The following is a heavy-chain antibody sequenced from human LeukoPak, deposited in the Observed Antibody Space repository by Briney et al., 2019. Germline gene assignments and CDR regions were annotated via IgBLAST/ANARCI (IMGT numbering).Heavy chain of an antibody. CDR1: GGSISSSSYY. CDR2: IYYSGST. CDR3: ARDIAAADAYYYYYGMDV. J-gene: IGHJ6*02. D-gene: IGHD6-13*01. V-gene: IGHV4-39*01. Sequence: SETLSLTCTVSGGSISSSSYYWGWIRQPPGKGLEWIGSIYYSGSTYYNPSLKSRVTISVDTSKNQFPLKLSSVTAADTAVYYCARDIAAADAYYYYYGMDVWGQGTTVTVSS.